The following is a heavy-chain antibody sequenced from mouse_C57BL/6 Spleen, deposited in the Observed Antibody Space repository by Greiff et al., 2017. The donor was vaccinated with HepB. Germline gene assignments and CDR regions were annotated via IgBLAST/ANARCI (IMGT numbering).Heavy chain of an antibody. Sequence: EVNVVESGGDLVKPGGSLKLSCAASGFTFSSYGMSWVRQTPDKRLEWVATISSGGSYTYYPDSVKGRFTISRDNAKNTLYLQMSSLKSEDTAMYYCARHSDYDYDEGFAYWGQGTLVTVSA. J-gene: IGHJ3*01. V-gene: IGHV5-6*01. D-gene: IGHD2-4*01. CDR3: ARHSDYDYDEGFAY. CDR1: GFTFSSYG. CDR2: ISSGGSYT.